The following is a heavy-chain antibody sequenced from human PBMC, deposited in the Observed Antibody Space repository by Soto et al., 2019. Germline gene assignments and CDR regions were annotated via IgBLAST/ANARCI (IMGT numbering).Heavy chain of an antibody. J-gene: IGHJ4*02. D-gene: IGHD6-13*01. CDR3: ARGRIAAAGASEFDY. Sequence: QVQLVQSGAEVKKPGSSVKVSCKASGGTFSSYTISWVRQAPGQGLEWMGRIIPILGIANYAQKFQGRVTITADKSTSTAYMELSSLRSEDTAVYYCARGRIAAAGASEFDYGGQGTLVTVSS. V-gene: IGHV1-69*02. CDR1: GGTFSSYT. CDR2: IIPILGIA.